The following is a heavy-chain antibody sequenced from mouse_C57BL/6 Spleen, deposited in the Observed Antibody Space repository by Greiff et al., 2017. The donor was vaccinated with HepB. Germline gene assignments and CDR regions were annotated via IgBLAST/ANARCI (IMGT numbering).Heavy chain of an antibody. V-gene: IGHV7-1*01. D-gene: IGHD1-1*01. CDR2: SRNKANDYTT. Sequence: EVKLMESGGGLVQSGRSLRLSCATSGFTFSDFYMEWVRQAPGKGLEWIAASRNKANDYTTEYSASVKGRFIVSRDTSQSILYLQMNALRAEDTAIYYCARDGSYYYGSSSYAMDYWGQGTSVTVSS. CDR3: ARDGSYYYGSSSYAMDY. J-gene: IGHJ4*01. CDR1: GFTFSDFY.